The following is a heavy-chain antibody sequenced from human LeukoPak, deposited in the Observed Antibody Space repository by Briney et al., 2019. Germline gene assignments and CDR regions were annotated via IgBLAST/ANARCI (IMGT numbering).Heavy chain of an antibody. CDR1: GGTFSIYA. Sequence: SVKVSCKASGGTFSIYAISWVRQAPGQGLEWMGRIIPILGIANYAQKFQGRVTITADKSTSTAYMELSSLRSEDTAVYYCARSYSSSWYAEPAPPSNWFDPWGQGTLVTVSS. CDR3: ARSYSSSWYAEPAPPSNWFDP. CDR2: IIPILGIA. D-gene: IGHD6-13*01. J-gene: IGHJ5*02. V-gene: IGHV1-69*04.